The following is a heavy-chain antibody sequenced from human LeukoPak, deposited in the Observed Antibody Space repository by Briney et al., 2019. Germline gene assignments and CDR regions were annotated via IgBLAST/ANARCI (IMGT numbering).Heavy chain of an antibody. V-gene: IGHV4-4*02. D-gene: IGHD2-8*01. J-gene: IGHJ4*02. Sequence: PSETLSLTCAVSGASISGNYWWTWVRQPPGNGLEWIGEIYHTGITNYKPSLKSRVAISVDKSKNLFSLKMNSITAADTAVYYCSSYGLGDSGPNGWGQGTLVTVSS. CDR2: IYHTGIT. CDR1: GASISGNYW. CDR3: SSYGLGDSGPNG.